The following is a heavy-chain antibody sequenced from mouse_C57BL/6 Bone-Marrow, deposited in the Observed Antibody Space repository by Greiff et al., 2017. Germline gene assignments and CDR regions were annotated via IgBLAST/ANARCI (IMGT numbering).Heavy chain of an antibody. J-gene: IGHJ4*01. CDR3: ASNYLYAMDY. CDR2: IYPGDGDT. CDR1: GYAFSSSW. V-gene: IGHV1-82*01. D-gene: IGHD2-1*01. Sequence: QVQLQQSGPELVKPGASVKISCKASGYAFSSSWMNWVKQRPGKSLEWIGRIYPGDGDTNYNGKFKGKATLTADKSSSTAYMQLSSLTSEDSAVYFCASNYLYAMDYWGQGTSVTVSS.